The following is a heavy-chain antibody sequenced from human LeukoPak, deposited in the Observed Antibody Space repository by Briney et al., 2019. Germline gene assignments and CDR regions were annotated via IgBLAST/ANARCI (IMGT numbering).Heavy chain of an antibody. J-gene: IGHJ6*02. Sequence: SETLSPTCTVSGGSISSSSYYWGWIRQPPGKGLEWIGSIYYSGSTYYNPSLKSRVTISVDTSKNQFSLKLSSVTAADTAVYYCARLLVGVNSGGGYYYYYGMDVWGQGTTVTVSS. D-gene: IGHD1-26*01. CDR2: IYYSGST. V-gene: IGHV4-39*01. CDR3: ARLLVGVNSGGGYYYYYGMDV. CDR1: GGSISSSSYY.